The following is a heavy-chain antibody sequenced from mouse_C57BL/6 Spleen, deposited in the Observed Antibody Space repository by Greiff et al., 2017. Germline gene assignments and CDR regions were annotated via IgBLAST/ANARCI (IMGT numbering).Heavy chain of an antibody. CDR3: ARTDREWLPTAFDY. CDR1: GYTFTSYW. V-gene: IGHV1-69*01. Sequence: QVQLQQPGAELVMPGASVKLSCKASGYTFTSYWMHWVKQRPGQGLEWIGEIDPSDSYTNYNQKFKGKSTLTVDKSSSTAYMQRSSLTSEDSAVYYCARTDREWLPTAFDYWGQGTTLTVSS. J-gene: IGHJ2*01. D-gene: IGHD2-2*01. CDR2: IDPSDSYT.